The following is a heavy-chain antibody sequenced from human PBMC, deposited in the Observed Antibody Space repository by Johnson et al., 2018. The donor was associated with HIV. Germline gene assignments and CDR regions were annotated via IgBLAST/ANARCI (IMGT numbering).Heavy chain of an antibody. V-gene: IGHV3-15*01. CDR2: IKRKTDGGTT. Sequence: VQLVESGGGVVQPGKSLRLSCAASGFTFSSYGMHWVRQAPGKGLQWVGRIKRKTDGGTTDYAAPVKGKFTISRDDSKNTLYLEMNSLKTEDTAVYYCTTDLPYCRGHDCYNAFDLWDQGTTVIVSS. J-gene: IGHJ3*01. CDR3: TTDLPYCRGHDCYNAFDL. CDR1: GFTFSSYG. D-gene: IGHD2-15*01.